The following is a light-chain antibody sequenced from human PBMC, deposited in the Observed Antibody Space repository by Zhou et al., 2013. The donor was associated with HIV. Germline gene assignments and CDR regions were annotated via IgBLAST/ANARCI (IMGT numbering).Light chain of an antibody. CDR1: QSLVHSDGHTY. CDR3: MQGTHWPPYT. Sequence: VVMTQSPLSLPVALGQPASISCRSSQSLVHSDGHTYLNWFQQRPGQSPRRLIYKVSNRDSGVPDRFSGSGSGTDFTLKISRVEAEDVGVYYCMQGTHWPPYTFGQGTKLEIK. CDR2: KVS. J-gene: IGKJ2*01. V-gene: IGKV2-30*02.